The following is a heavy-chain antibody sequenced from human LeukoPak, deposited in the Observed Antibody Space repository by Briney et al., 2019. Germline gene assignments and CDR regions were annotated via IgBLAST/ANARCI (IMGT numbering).Heavy chain of an antibody. V-gene: IGHV3-23*01. D-gene: IGHD3-9*01. CDR3: AKGYDILTGSWFDY. J-gene: IGHJ4*02. CDR1: GFTFSSYA. CDR2: ISGSGGST. Sequence: PGGSLRLSCAASGFTFSSYAMSWVRQAQGKGLEWVSAISGSGGSTYYADSVKGRFTISRDNSKNTLYLQMNGLRAEDTAVYYCAKGYDILTGSWFDYWGQGALVTVSS.